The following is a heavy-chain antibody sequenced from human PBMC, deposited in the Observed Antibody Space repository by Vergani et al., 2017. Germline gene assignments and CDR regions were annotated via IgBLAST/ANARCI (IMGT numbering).Heavy chain of an antibody. CDR3: AREAYVGSGSYIGGMDV. Sequence: QVQLVESGGGVVQPGRSLRLSCAASGFTFSSYGMHWVRQAPGKGLEWVAVISYDGSNKYYADSVKGRFTISRDNSKNTLYLQMNSLRAEDTAVYYCAREAYVGSGSYIGGMDVWGQGTRVTVSS. CDR2: ISYDGSNK. CDR1: GFTFSSYG. D-gene: IGHD3-10*01. V-gene: IGHV3-30*03. J-gene: IGHJ6*02.